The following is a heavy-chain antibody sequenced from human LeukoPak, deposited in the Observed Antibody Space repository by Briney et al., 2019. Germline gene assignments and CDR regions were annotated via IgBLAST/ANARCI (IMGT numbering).Heavy chain of an antibody. CDR1: GGSISSYY. J-gene: IGHJ3*02. V-gene: IGHV4-59*01. D-gene: IGHD1-26*01. CDR3: ARTSGSYYEMNAFDI. Sequence: SETLSLTCTVSGGSISSYYWSWIRQPPGKGLEWIGYIYYSGSTNYNPSLKSRVTISVDTSKNQFSLKLSSVTAADTAVYYCARTSGSYYEMNAFDIWGQGTMVTVSS. CDR2: IYYSGST.